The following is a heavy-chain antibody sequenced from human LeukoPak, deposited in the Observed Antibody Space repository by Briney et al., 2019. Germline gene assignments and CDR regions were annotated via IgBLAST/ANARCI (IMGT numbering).Heavy chain of an antibody. CDR1: GFTFSSYA. V-gene: IGHV3-30-3*01. CDR3: ARESDSSGLYYFDY. Sequence: SGGSLRLSCATSGFTFSSYAMHWVRQAPGKGLEWVAVISYDGSNKYYADSVKGRFTISRDNSKNTLYMQMNSLTAEDTAVYYCARESDSSGLYYFDYWGQGTLVTVSS. D-gene: IGHD3-22*01. CDR2: ISYDGSNK. J-gene: IGHJ4*02.